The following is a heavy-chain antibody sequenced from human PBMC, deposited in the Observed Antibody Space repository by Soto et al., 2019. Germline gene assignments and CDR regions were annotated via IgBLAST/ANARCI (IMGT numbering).Heavy chain of an antibody. J-gene: IGHJ5*01. CDR2: INNSGTT. CDR1: RASFNDYY. CDR3: ARGVDFWSDYSVNWFDS. D-gene: IGHD3-3*01. V-gene: IGHV4-34*01. Sequence: QVQLQQWGAGLLKPSETLSLTCAVYRASFNDYYWSWIRQPPGKGLESIGAINNSGTTNYNPSLKSRVTISVDPSQAQFSLKLSSVTAAATAVYYCARGVDFWSDYSVNWFDSWGQGTLVTVSS.